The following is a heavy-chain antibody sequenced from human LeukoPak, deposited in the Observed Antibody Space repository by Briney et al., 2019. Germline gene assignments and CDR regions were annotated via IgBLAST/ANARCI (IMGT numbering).Heavy chain of an antibody. D-gene: IGHD3-22*01. V-gene: IGHV1-46*01. CDR1: GYTFTSYY. J-gene: IGHJ2*01. CDR3: ARSSTSITMIVVVNWYFDL. Sequence: ASVKVSCKASGYTFTSYYMHWVRRAPGQGLEWMGIINPSGGSTSYAQKFQGRVTMTRDTSTSTVYMELSSLRSEDTAVYYCARSSTSITMIVVVNWYFDLWGRGTLVTVSS. CDR2: INPSGGST.